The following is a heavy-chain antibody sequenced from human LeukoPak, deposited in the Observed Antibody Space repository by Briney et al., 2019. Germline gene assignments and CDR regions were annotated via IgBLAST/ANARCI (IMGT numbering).Heavy chain of an antibody. CDR1: GYRFTDYY. D-gene: IGHD6-19*01. CDR3: ARAAVAGIHSGDY. Sequence: GASVKVSCKASGYRFTDYYIHWVRQAPGQGLEWMGRINPATGMNPNSGGRFYAQKFRDRISMSTDTSITTVYMKLSSLTSDDTALYYCARAAVAGIHSGDYWGQGTLVTVSS. CDR2: INPATGMNPNSGGR. J-gene: IGHJ4*02. V-gene: IGHV1-2*02.